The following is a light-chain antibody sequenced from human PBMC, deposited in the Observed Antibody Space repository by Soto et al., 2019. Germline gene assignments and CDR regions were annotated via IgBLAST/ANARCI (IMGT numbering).Light chain of an antibody. J-gene: IGKJ1*01. CDR3: KQHNSYPRT. CDR1: QGIASY. CDR2: AAS. Sequence: DIQLTQSPSFLSASVGDRFTITCRASQGIASYLAWYQKKPVKTPKLLIYAASTFQNGVQSRFSGSGSGTDITLKISTPHPEEFATYYCKQHNSYPRTFSLGTKVESK. V-gene: IGKV1-9*01.